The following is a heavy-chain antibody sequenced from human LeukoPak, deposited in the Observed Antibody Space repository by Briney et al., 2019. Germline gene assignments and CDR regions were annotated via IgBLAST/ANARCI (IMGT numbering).Heavy chain of an antibody. V-gene: IGHV3-53*01. CDR1: DFTVSSNY. J-gene: IGHJ4*02. CDR2: IYSGGST. CDR3: ARGQGSYYSGFDY. Sequence: GGSLRLSCAASDFTVSSNYMSWVRQAPGKGLEWVSVIYSGGSTYYADSVKGRFTISRDNSKNTLYLQMNSLRAEDTAVYYCARGQGSYYSGFDYWGQGTLVTVSS. D-gene: IGHD1-26*01.